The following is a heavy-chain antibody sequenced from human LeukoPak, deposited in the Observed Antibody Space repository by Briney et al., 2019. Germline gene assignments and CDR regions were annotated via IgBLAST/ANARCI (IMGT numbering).Heavy chain of an antibody. CDR2: IYSGGST. V-gene: IGHV3-66*01. CDR3: ARSAAAGRAIDI. D-gene: IGHD6-13*01. J-gene: IGHJ3*02. Sequence: PGGSLRLSCAASGITVSSNYMSWVRQAPGKGLEWVSVIYSGGSTYYADSLKGRFTISRDNSKNTVYLQMNILRAEDTAVYFCARSAAAGRAIDIWGQGTMVTVSS. CDR1: GITVSSNY.